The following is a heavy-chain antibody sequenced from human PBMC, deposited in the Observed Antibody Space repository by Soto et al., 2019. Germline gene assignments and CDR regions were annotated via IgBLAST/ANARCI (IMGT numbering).Heavy chain of an antibody. J-gene: IGHJ4*02. CDR1: GGSVSSGSYY. Sequence: PSETLSLTCTVSGGSVSSGSYYWSWIRRPPGKGLEWLGYTFYSGSTNYNPSLKSRVTISVDSSKNQFSLKLSSVTAADTAVYYCARERTGDPSFFDYWGQGTLVTVPS. V-gene: IGHV4-61*01. CDR2: TFYSGST. D-gene: IGHD7-27*01. CDR3: ARERTGDPSFFDY.